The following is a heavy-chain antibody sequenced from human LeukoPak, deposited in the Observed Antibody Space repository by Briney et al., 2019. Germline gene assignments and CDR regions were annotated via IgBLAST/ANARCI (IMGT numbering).Heavy chain of an antibody. J-gene: IGHJ4*02. CDR1: GYTLTELS. CDR2: FDPEDGET. CDR3: ARDEVVPAATNYFDY. D-gene: IGHD2-2*01. Sequence: ASVKVSCKVSGYTLTELSMHWVRQAPGKGLEWMGGFDPEDGETIYAQKFQGRVTMTEDTSTDTAYMELRSLRSDDTAVYYCARDEVVPAATNYFDYWGQGTLVTVSS. V-gene: IGHV1-24*01.